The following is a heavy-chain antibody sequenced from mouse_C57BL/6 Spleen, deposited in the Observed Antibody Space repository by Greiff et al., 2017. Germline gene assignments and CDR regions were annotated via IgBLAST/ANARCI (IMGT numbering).Heavy chain of an antibody. Sequence: EVKLVESGPGLAKPSQTLSLTCSVTGYSITSDYWNWIRKFPGNKLEYMGYISYSGSTYYNPSLKSRISITRDTSKNQYYLQLNSVTTEDTATYYCARRPYGYDEGNYAMDYWGQGTSVTVSS. J-gene: IGHJ4*01. CDR1: GYSITSDY. CDR2: ISYSGST. V-gene: IGHV3-8*01. D-gene: IGHD2-2*01. CDR3: ARRPYGYDEGNYAMDY.